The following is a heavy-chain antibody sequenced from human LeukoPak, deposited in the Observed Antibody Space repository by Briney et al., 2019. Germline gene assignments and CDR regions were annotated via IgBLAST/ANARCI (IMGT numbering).Heavy chain of an antibody. Sequence: PGGSLRLSCAASGFTFSNYYMAWIRQAPGKGLEWVSYITSRGSLIYYADSVKGRFTISRDNAKNSLYLQMNSLRAEDTAVSYCARSSPGIDYWGPGTLVTVSS. D-gene: IGHD2-15*01. J-gene: IGHJ4*02. CDR3: ARSSPGIDY. CDR2: ITSRGSLI. V-gene: IGHV3-11*04. CDR1: GFTFSNYY.